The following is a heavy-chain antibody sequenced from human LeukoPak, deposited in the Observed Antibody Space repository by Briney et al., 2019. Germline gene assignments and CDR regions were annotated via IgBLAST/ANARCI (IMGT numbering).Heavy chain of an antibody. D-gene: IGHD1-26*01. Sequence: GGSLRLSCAASGFTFDDYAMHWVRQAPGKGLEWVSGISWNSGSIGYADSVKGRFTISRDNAKNTLYLQMNSLRAEDTAVYYCARTRIVGATDAFDIWGQGTMVTVSS. V-gene: IGHV3-9*01. CDR2: ISWNSGSI. J-gene: IGHJ3*02. CDR3: ARTRIVGATDAFDI. CDR1: GFTFDDYA.